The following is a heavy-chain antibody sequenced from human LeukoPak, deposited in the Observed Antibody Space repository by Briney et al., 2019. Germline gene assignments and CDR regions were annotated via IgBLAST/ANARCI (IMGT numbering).Heavy chain of an antibody. CDR1: GYTFTGYY. CDR3: ARQYYYGSGSYYGRFQH. CDR2: INPNSGGT. V-gene: IGHV1-2*02. Sequence: ASVKASCKASGYTFTGYYMHWVRQAPGQGLEWMGWINPNSGGTNYAQKFQGRVTMTRDTSISTAYMELSRLRSDDTAVYYCARQYYYGSGSYYGRFQHWGQGTLVTVSS. J-gene: IGHJ1*01. D-gene: IGHD3-10*01.